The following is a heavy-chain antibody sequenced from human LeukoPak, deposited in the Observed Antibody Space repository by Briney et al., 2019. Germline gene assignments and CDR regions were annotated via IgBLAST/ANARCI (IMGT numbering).Heavy chain of an antibody. D-gene: IGHD2-2*01. Sequence: SQTLSLTCTVSGGSISSGGYYWSWIRQHPGKGLEWIGYIYYSGSTYYNPSLKGRVTISVDTSKNQFSLKLSSVTAADTAVYYCARRGLRYCSSTSCRNWFDPWGQGTLVTVSS. CDR3: ARRGLRYCSSTSCRNWFDP. CDR2: IYYSGST. CDR1: GGSISSGGYY. V-gene: IGHV4-31*03. J-gene: IGHJ5*02.